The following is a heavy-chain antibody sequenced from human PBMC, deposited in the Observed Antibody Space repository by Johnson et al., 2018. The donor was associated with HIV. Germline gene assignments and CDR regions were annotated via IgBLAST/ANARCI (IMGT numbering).Heavy chain of an antibody. D-gene: IGHD5-24*01. V-gene: IGHV3-30*02. J-gene: IGHJ3*02. CDR2: IQYDGSDE. CDR1: GFTFSSYA. CDR3: ARGLWPQRWAFDI. Sequence: QVQLVESGGGLVQPGGSLRLSCAASGFTFSSYAMHWVRQAPGKGLEWVAFIQYDGSDECYADSVKGRFTISRDNAKNSLYLQMNSLRAEDTALYYCARGLWPQRWAFDIWGQGTMVTVSS.